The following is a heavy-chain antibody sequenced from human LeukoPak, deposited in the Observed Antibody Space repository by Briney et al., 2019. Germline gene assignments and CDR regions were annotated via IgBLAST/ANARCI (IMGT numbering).Heavy chain of an antibody. D-gene: IGHD3-9*01. CDR2: IRTKRYGEKA. CDR1: GFTFSDYA. J-gene: IGHJ4*02. V-gene: IGHV3-49*05. CDR3: AKEGDYDILTGYPRGIDY. Sequence: KTGGSLRLSCSTSGFTFSDYAMSWFRLAPGKGLEWVGFIRTKRYGEKADYGASVQGRLFISRDDSKSIAYLQMDSLKAEDTAVYYCAKEGDYDILTGYPRGIDYWGQGTLVTVSS.